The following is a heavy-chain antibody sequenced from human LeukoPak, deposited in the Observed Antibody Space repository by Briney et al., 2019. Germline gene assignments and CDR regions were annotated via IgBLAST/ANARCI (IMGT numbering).Heavy chain of an antibody. Sequence: SETLSLTCAVYGGSFSGYYWSWLRQPPGKGLEWVGYIYYSGRNNYNPSLKSRVTISVDTSKNQFSLKLSSVTAADTAVYYCARLGSRWFDPWGQGTLVTVSS. CDR3: ARLGSRWFDP. CDR1: GGSFSGYY. J-gene: IGHJ5*02. CDR2: IYYSGRN. D-gene: IGHD3-10*01. V-gene: IGHV4-59*08.